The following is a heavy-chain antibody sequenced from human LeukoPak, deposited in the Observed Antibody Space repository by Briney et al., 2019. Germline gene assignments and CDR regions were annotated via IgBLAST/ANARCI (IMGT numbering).Heavy chain of an antibody. J-gene: IGHJ4*02. Sequence: GGSLRLSCAASGFTFSDYYMSRIRQAPGKGLEWVSYISSSGSAIYYADSVKGRFTISRDNAKNSLYLQMNSLRAEDTAVYYCARVEYYDSSGYYDYWGQGTLVTVSS. V-gene: IGHV3-11*04. CDR2: ISSSGSAI. D-gene: IGHD3-22*01. CDR3: ARVEYYDSSGYYDY. CDR1: GFTFSDYY.